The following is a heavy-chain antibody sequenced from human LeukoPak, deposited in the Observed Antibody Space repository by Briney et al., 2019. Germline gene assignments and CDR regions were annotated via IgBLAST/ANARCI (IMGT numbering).Heavy chain of an antibody. CDR3: ARGGGLDV. CDR1: GFTFSSYW. Sequence: GGSLRLSCAASGFTFSSYWMNWARQAPGKGLEWVASINHNGNVNYYVDPVKGRFTISRDNAKNSLYLQMSNLRAKDTAVYFCARGGGLDVWGQGATVTVSS. CDR2: INHNGNVN. J-gene: IGHJ6*02. D-gene: IGHD3-16*01. V-gene: IGHV3-7*03.